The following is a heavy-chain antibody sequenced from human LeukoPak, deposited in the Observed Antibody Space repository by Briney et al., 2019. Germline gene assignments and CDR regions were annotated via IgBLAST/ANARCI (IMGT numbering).Heavy chain of an antibody. Sequence: NPGGSLRLSCAASGFTFSSYSMNWVRQAPGKGLEWVSSISSSSSYIYYADSVKGRFTISRDNAKNSLYLQMNSLRAEDTAVYYCARAGASMVRGVVIPNDYWGQGTLVTVSS. V-gene: IGHV3-21*01. CDR2: ISSSSSYI. D-gene: IGHD3-10*01. J-gene: IGHJ4*02. CDR3: ARAGASMVRGVVIPNDY. CDR1: GFTFSSYS.